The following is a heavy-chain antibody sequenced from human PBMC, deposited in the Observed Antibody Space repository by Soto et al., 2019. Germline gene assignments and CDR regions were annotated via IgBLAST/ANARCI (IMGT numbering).Heavy chain of an antibody. CDR2: INANAVDT. J-gene: IGHJ4*02. V-gene: IGHV3-23*01. CDR1: GSTFGTHG. Sequence: WASLRLSCAASGSTFGTHGMTWVRQAPGRALEWVSTINANAVDTHYADSVKGRFTNSRDNSKRTLSLQMNSLRAEDTAIYYGVSWGSARFDFWGPGTEVTVSS. D-gene: IGHD3-16*01. CDR3: VSWGSARFDF.